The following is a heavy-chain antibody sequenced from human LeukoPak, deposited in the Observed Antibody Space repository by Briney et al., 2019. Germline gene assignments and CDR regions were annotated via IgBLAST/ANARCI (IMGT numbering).Heavy chain of an antibody. V-gene: IGHV3-48*04. Sequence: PGGSLRLSCAASGFTFSSYSMNWVRQAPGEGLEWVSYITSSSTATYYADSVKGRFTISRDNAKNSLYLQMNSLRAEDTAVYYCASRKRVSYGDYDLIDIWGQGTMVTVSS. CDR1: GFTFSSYS. J-gene: IGHJ3*02. CDR2: ITSSSTAT. CDR3: ASRKRVSYGDYDLIDI. D-gene: IGHD4-17*01.